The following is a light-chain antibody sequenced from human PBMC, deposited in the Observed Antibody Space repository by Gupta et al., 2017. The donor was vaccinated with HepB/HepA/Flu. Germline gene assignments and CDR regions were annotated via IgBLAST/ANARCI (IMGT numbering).Light chain of an antibody. J-gene: IGKJ2*03. CDR1: QSLLHSNGYNY. Sequence: DIVMTQSPLSLPVTPGEPASISCRSSQSLLHSNGYNYLDWYLQKPGQSPQLLIYLGSNRASGVPDRFSGSGSGTDFTLKISRVEAEDVGVYYCMQALQNPLGFGKGTKLEIK. V-gene: IGKV2-28*01. CDR2: LGS. CDR3: MQALQNPLG.